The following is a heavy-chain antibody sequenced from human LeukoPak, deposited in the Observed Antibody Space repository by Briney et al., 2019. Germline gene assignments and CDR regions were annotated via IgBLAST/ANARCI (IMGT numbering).Heavy chain of an antibody. V-gene: IGHV3-48*01. CDR2: ISYTNII. Sequence: GGSLRLSCAASGFTFSTYSMNWVRQAPGKGLEWVSYISYTNIIYYADSVKCRFTISRDNAKNSLYLQMNSLRAEDTAVYYCARRVYNSGWYIDYWGQGTLVTVSS. CDR3: ARRVYNSGWYIDY. CDR1: GFTFSTYS. D-gene: IGHD6-19*01. J-gene: IGHJ4*02.